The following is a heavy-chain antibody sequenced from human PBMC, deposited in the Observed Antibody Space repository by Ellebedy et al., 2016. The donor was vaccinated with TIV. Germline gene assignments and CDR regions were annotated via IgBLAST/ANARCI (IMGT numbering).Heavy chain of an antibody. CDR1: GGSISSYY. J-gene: IGHJ4*02. CDR2: IYYTGST. CDR3: ARGGRITMIRGGAFDY. V-gene: IGHV4-59*01. Sequence: MPSETLSPTCTVSGGSISSYYWSWIRQPPGKGLEWIGYIYYTGSTNYNPSLKSPVTITVDTSKNQLSLKLTTVTAADTAVYYCARGGRITMIRGGAFDYWGQGTLVTVSS. D-gene: IGHD3-10*01.